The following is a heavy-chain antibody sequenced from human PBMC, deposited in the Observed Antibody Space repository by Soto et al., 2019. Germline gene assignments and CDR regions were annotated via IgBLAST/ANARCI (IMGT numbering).Heavy chain of an antibody. Sequence: QVQLVESGGGVVQPGRSLRLSCAASGFTFSSYGMHWVRQAPGKGLEWVAVISYDGSNKYYADSVKGRFTISRDNSKNTLYLQMNSLRAEDTAVYYCAKPRGTAPYGGSFDYWGQGTLVTVSS. J-gene: IGHJ4*02. CDR1: GFTFSSYG. CDR3: AKPRGTAPYGGSFDY. D-gene: IGHD2-8*02. CDR2: ISYDGSNK. V-gene: IGHV3-30*18.